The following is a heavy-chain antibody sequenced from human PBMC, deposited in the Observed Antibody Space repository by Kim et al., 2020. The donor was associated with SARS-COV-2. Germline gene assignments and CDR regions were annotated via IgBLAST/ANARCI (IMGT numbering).Heavy chain of an antibody. V-gene: IGHV3-23*01. CDR3: ATLRGFDP. J-gene: IGHJ5*02. CDR2: GVTT. Sequence: GVTTNYADSGKGRFTMSRDNSKNTLYLQMNSLSAEDTAVYYCATLRGFDPWGQGTLVTVSS.